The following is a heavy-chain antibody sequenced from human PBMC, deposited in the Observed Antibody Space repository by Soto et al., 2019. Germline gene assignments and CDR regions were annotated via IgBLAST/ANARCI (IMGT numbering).Heavy chain of an antibody. Sequence: ELSLRLSCAASGFTFSSYAMSWVRQAPGKGLEWVSAISGSGGSTYYADSVKGRFTISRDNSKNTLYLQMNNLRAEDTAVYYCAKASRYCSSTSCYGDYYYYYGMDGWGQGITVHVAS. CDR1: GFTFSSYA. D-gene: IGHD2-2*01. CDR3: AKASRYCSSTSCYGDYYYYYGMDG. V-gene: IGHV3-23*01. J-gene: IGHJ6*01. CDR2: ISGSGGST.